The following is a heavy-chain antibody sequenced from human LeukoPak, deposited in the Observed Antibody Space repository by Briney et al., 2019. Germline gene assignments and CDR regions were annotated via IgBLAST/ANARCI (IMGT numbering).Heavy chain of an antibody. V-gene: IGHV1-2*02. D-gene: IGHD3-10*01. CDR1: GYTFTGYY. Sequence: ASVKVSCKASGYTFTGYYMHWVRQAPGQGLEWMGWINPNSGGTNYAQKFQGRVTMTRDTSISTAYMELSRLRSDDTAVYYCARGRYGSGSYLPYYYYMDVWGKGTTVTVSS. CDR3: ARGRYGSGSYLPYYYYMDV. J-gene: IGHJ6*03. CDR2: INPNSGGT.